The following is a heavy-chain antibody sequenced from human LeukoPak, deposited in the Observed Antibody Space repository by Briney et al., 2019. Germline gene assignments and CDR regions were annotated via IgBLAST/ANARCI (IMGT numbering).Heavy chain of an antibody. J-gene: IGHJ4*02. D-gene: IGHD6-19*01. V-gene: IGHV3-66*01. CDR3: ARGYNSAWFYLDY. CDR1: GFTVSSNH. Sequence: SGGSLRLSCGASGFTVSSNHTNWVRQAPGKGLEWVSVIYSGGSTNYANSVKDRFTISRDNSKNTLYLQMNRLRAEDTAMYYCARGYNSAWFYLDYWGQGTLVTVS. CDR2: IYSGGST.